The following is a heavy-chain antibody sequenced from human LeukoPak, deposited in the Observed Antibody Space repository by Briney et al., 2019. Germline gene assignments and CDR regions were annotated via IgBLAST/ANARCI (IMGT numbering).Heavy chain of an antibody. V-gene: IGHV3-48*04. CDR1: GFTFGDYA. D-gene: IGHD5-18*01. J-gene: IGHJ1*01. CDR2: ISRSSSTI. CDR3: AKAGPVYSYGYGEYFQH. Sequence: GSLRLSCTASGFTFGDYALSWFRQAPGKGLVWVSYISRSSSTIHYADSVKGRFTISRDNAKSSLFLEMNSLRAEDTAVYYCAKAGPVYSYGYGEYFQHWGQGTLVTVSS.